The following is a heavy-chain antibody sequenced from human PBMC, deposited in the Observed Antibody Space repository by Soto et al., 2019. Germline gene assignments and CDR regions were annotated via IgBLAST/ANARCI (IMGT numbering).Heavy chain of an antibody. CDR1: GGSISSYC. V-gene: IGHV4-59*08. CDR2: IYYSGST. D-gene: IGHD3-10*01. CDR3: ASLPSLIRGEVAIYYYGMDV. Sequence: LETLSLTCTVSGGSISSYCWSWIRQPPGKELKWIGYIYYSGSTNYNPSLKSRVTISVDTSKNQFSLKLSSVTAADTAVYYCASLPSLIRGEVAIYYYGMDVWGQGTTVTVSS. J-gene: IGHJ6*02.